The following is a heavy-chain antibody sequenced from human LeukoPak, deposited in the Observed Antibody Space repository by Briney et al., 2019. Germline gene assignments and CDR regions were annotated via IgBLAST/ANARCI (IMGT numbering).Heavy chain of an antibody. V-gene: IGHV3-30-3*01. CDR3: AREKYSIDY. D-gene: IGHD2-21*01. CDR1: GFTFSSYA. CDR2: ISYDGSNK. Sequence: AGGSLRLSCAASGFTFSSYAMHWFRQAPGKGLEWVAVISYDGSNKYYADSVKGRFTISRDNSKNTLYLQMNSLRAEDTAVYYCAREKYSIDYWGQGTLVTVSS. J-gene: IGHJ4*02.